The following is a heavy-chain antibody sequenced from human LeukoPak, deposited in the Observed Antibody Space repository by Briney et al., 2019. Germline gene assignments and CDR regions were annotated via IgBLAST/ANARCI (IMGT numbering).Heavy chain of an antibody. CDR2: IAPSGER. J-gene: IGHJ6*02. D-gene: IGHD5-12*01. V-gene: IGHV3-13*01. CDR1: GFTLSNFD. Sequence: GGSLRLSCAASGFTLSNFDMHWVRQPPGKGLEWVSSIAPSGERYYADSVKGRFTISRDNAKNSLYLQMNSLRAEDTALYYCAKDGDSGYDASYYYYGMDVWGQGTTVTVSS. CDR3: AKDGDSGYDASYYYYGMDV.